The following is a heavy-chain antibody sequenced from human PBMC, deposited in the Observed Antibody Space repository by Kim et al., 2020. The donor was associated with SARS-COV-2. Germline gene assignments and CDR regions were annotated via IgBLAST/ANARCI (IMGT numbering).Heavy chain of an antibody. CDR2: ISSSSYT. CDR3: ARDLRVCSSTSCYTYYYYGMDV. CDR1: GFTFSDYY. V-gene: IGHV3-11*06. Sequence: GGSLRLSCAASGFTFSDYYMSWIRQAPGKGLEWVSYISSSSYTNYADSLKGRFTISRDNAKNSLYLQMNSLRAEDTAVYYCARDLRVCSSTSCYTYYYYGMDVWGQGTTVTVSS. J-gene: IGHJ6*02. D-gene: IGHD2-2*02.